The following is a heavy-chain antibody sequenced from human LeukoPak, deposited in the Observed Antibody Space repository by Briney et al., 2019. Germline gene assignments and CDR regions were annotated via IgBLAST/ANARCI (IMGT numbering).Heavy chain of an antibody. Sequence: GGSLRLSCAASGFTFSSYEMNWVRQAPGKGLEWVSYISSSGSTIYYADSVKGRFTISRDNAKNSLYLQMNSLRAEDTAVYYCARDSGWELLTPHAFDIWGQGTMVTVSS. V-gene: IGHV3-48*03. CDR1: GFTFSSYE. CDR3: ARDSGWELLTPHAFDI. CDR2: ISSSGSTI. J-gene: IGHJ3*02. D-gene: IGHD1-26*01.